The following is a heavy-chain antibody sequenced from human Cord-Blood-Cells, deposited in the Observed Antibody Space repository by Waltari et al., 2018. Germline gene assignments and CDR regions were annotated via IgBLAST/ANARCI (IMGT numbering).Heavy chain of an antibody. V-gene: IGHV4-39*01. Sequence: QLQLQESGPGLMKPSETLSLTCTVSGGSISSSSYYWGWIRQPPGKGLEWIGSIYYSGSTYYNPSLKSRVTISVDTSKNQFSLKLSSVTAADTAVYYCARRDSSSWYYYYYGMDVWGQGTTVTVSS. D-gene: IGHD6-13*01. CDR1: GGSISSSSYY. CDR2: IYYSGST. J-gene: IGHJ6*02. CDR3: ARRDSSSWYYYYYGMDV.